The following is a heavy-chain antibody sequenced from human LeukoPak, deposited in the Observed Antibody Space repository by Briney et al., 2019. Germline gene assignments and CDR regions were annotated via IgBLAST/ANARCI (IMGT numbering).Heavy chain of an antibody. CDR3: ARVGRYCGSTSCYNNWFDP. CDR2: IIPIFGTA. J-gene: IGHJ5*02. V-gene: IGHV1-69*13. CDR1: GGTFSSYA. D-gene: IGHD2-2*02. Sequence: SVKVSCKASGGTFSSYAIIWVRQAPGQGPEWMGGIIPIFGTANYAQKFQGRVTITADESTSTAYMELSSLRSEDTAVYYCARVGRYCGSTSCYNNWFDPWGQGTLVTVSS.